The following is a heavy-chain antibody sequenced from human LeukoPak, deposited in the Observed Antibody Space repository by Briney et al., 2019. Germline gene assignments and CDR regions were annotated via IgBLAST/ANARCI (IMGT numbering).Heavy chain of an antibody. Sequence: GGSLRLSCAASGFTFSSYGIHWVRQAPGKGLEWVAVTSYDGSKIHYIGSVRGRFTISRDNSKNTVYLQMNSLRAEDTAVYYCAKAEREGGSPFGFDIWGQGTMVTVSS. CDR3: AKAEREGGSPFGFDI. V-gene: IGHV3-30*18. J-gene: IGHJ3*02. D-gene: IGHD1-26*01. CDR2: TSYDGSKI. CDR1: GFTFSSYG.